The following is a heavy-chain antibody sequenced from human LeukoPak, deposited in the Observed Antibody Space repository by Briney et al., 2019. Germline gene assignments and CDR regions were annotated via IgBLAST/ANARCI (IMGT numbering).Heavy chain of an antibody. V-gene: IGHV3-7*01. D-gene: IGHD4-17*01. CDR1: GFTFNNYW. CDR3: ARDSPTTVTTD. J-gene: IGHJ4*02. Sequence: GGSLRLSCAASGFTFNNYWMSWVRQAPGKGLEWLANIKRDGTDKYYVGSVEGRFTISRDNAKNSLFLQMSSLRAEDTAVYYCARDSPTTVTTDWGQGTLVTVSS. CDR2: IKRDGTDK.